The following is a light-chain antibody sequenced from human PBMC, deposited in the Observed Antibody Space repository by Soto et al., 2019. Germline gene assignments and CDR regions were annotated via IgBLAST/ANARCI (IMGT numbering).Light chain of an antibody. J-gene: IGKJ3*01. V-gene: IGKV3-15*01. Sequence: EIVMTQSPATLSVSPVEIATLSCMASQSVSSNLAWYQQKPGQAPRLLIYGASTRATGIPARFSGSGSGTEFTLTISSLQSEDFAVYYCQQYNNWPPRTFGPGTKVDIK. CDR2: GAS. CDR1: QSVSSN. CDR3: QQYNNWPPRT.